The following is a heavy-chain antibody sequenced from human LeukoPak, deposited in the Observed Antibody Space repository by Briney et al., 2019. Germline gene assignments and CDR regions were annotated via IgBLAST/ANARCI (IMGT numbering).Heavy chain of an antibody. J-gene: IGHJ4*02. Sequence: SETLSLTCAVYGGSFSGYYWSWIRQPPGKGLEWIGEINHSGSTNYNPSLKSRVTISVDASKNQFSLKLSSVTAADTAVYYCARARRITIFGVARKPFDYWGQGTLVTVSS. D-gene: IGHD3-3*01. CDR3: ARARRITIFGVARKPFDY. CDR2: INHSGST. CDR1: GGSFSGYY. V-gene: IGHV4-34*01.